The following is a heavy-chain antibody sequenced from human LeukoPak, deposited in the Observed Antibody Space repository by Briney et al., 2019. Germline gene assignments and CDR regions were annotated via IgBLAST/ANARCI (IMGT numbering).Heavy chain of an antibody. CDR1: GFTFSDYY. Sequence: PGGSLRPSCAASGFTFSDYYMSWIRQAPGKGLEWVSYISSSSSYTNYADSVKGRFTISRDNAKNSLYLQMNSLRAEDTAVYYCASSIAAAGRFDYWGQGTLVTVSS. V-gene: IGHV3-11*06. CDR2: ISSSSSYT. D-gene: IGHD6-13*01. J-gene: IGHJ4*02. CDR3: ASSIAAAGRFDY.